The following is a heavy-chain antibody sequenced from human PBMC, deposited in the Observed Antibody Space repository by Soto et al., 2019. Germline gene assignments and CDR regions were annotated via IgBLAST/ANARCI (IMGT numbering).Heavy chain of an antibody. CDR2: INAGNGNT. Sequence: GASVKVSCKASGYTFTSYAMHWVRQAPGQRLEWMGWINAGNGNTKYSQKFQGRVTITRDTSASTAYMELSSLRSEDTAVYYCARGGQLVRYYYYYMDVWGKGTTVTVSS. V-gene: IGHV1-3*01. CDR3: ARGGQLVRYYYYYMDV. J-gene: IGHJ6*03. CDR1: GYTFTSYA. D-gene: IGHD6-13*01.